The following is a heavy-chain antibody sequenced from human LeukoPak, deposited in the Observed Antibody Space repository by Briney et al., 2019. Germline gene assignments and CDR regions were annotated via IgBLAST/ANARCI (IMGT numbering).Heavy chain of an antibody. CDR2: IRYDGSGK. J-gene: IGHJ5*02. V-gene: IGHV3-30*02. CDR1: GFTFSSYG. CDR3: ARVRGS. Sequence: GGSLRLSCAASGFTFSSYGMHWVRQAPGKGLEWVAFIRYDGSGKYYADSVKGRFTISRDNSKSTLYLQMNSLRAEDTAVYYCARVRGSWGQGTLVTVSS. D-gene: IGHD3-10*01.